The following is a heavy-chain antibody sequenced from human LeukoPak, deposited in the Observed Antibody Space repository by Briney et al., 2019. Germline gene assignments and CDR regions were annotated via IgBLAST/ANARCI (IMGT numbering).Heavy chain of an antibody. J-gene: IGHJ6*04. CDR2: IIPIFGTA. V-gene: IGHV1-69*06. CDR1: GGTFSSYA. Sequence: VASVTVSCKASGGTFSSYALSWVRRAPGQGLEWMGGIIPIFGTANYAQKFQGRVTITADKSTSTAYMELSSLRSEDTAVYYCARENYYYYYGMDVWGKGTTVTVSS. CDR3: ARENYYYYYGMDV.